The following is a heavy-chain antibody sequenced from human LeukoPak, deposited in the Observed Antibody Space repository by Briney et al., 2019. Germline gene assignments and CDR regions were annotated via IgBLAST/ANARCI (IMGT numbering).Heavy chain of an antibody. Sequence: SETLSLTCTVSGGSISSYYWSWIRQPPGKGLEWIGYIYYSGSTNCNPSVKSRVAMSVDTSKKQFSLKLSSLTAADTAVYYCARGGAAVIAPYAFDIWGQGTMVTVSS. D-gene: IGHD4-23*01. CDR2: IYYSGST. J-gene: IGHJ3*02. CDR1: GGSISSYY. CDR3: ARGGAAVIAPYAFDI. V-gene: IGHV4-59*01.